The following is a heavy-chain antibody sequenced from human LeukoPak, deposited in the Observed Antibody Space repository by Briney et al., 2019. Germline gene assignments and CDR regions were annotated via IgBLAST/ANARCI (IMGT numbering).Heavy chain of an antibody. CDR2: FYNSGNT. J-gene: IGHJ4*02. CDR1: GGSISSYY. CDR3: ARGGYCSGGSCYFDY. V-gene: IGHV4-59*08. Sequence: PSETLSLTCTVSGGSISSYYWSWIRQPPGKGLEWIGYFYNSGNTNYNPSLKSRVTISGDTSKSQFSLKLSSVTAADTAVYYCARGGYCSGGSCYFDYWGQGTLVTVSS. D-gene: IGHD2-15*01.